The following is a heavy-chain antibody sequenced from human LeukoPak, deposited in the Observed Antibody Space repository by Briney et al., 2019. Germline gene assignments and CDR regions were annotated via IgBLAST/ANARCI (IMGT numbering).Heavy chain of an antibody. CDR3: AKDGRYYDFWSGYYDPYYYYYGMDV. Sequence: PGGSLRLSCAASGFTFSSYAMHWVRQAPGEGLEWVAVISYDGSNKYYADSVKGRFTISRDNSKNTLYLQMNSLRAEDTAVYYCAKDGRYYDFWSGYYDPYYYYYGMDVWGQGTTVTVSS. V-gene: IGHV3-30-3*01. CDR2: ISYDGSNK. D-gene: IGHD3-3*01. CDR1: GFTFSSYA. J-gene: IGHJ6*02.